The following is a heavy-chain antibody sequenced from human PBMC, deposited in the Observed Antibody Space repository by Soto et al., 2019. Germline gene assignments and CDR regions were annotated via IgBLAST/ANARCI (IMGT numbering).Heavy chain of an antibody. V-gene: IGHV4-4*02. CDR1: GASIGSGGW. CDR3: ARHEGWTGPDQ. Sequence: QVHLQESGPGLVKPSETLSLTCAVSGASIGSGGWWRWVRPPPGKGLEWVAESFHDGNTNYSPSLKSRVTISVDKSQNQFSLNVYSVTAADTAVYYCARHEGWTGPDQWGQGTLVTVSS. D-gene: IGHD2-8*02. J-gene: IGHJ5*02. CDR2: SFHDGNT.